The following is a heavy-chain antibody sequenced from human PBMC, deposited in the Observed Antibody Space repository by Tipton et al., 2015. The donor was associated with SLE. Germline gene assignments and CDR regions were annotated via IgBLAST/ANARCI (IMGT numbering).Heavy chain of an antibody. V-gene: IGHV4-39*07. J-gene: IGHJ6*02. CDR1: GDSISSSSYY. CDR2: VYYTGNT. Sequence: TLSLTCIVSGDSISSSSYYWGWIRQPPGKGLEWVGTVYYTGNTFYNPSPKSRVTILVDTSKNQFSLKLSSVTAADTAVYYCVRDLGMSNYAMDVWGQGTTVTVSS. CDR3: VRDLGMSNYAMDV. D-gene: IGHD7-27*01.